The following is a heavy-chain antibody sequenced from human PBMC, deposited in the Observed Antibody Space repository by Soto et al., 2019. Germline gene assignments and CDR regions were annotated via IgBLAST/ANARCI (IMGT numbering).Heavy chain of an antibody. Sequence: SETLSLTCTVSGGSISSGDYYWSWIRQPPGKGLEWIGYIYYSGSTYYNPSLKNRVTISVDTSKNQFSLKLSSVTAADTAVYYCARDLTGSSSWSDFDYWGQGTLVTVSS. V-gene: IGHV4-30-4*01. J-gene: IGHJ4*02. D-gene: IGHD6-13*01. CDR1: GGSISSGDYY. CDR2: IYYSGST. CDR3: ARDLTGSSSWSDFDY.